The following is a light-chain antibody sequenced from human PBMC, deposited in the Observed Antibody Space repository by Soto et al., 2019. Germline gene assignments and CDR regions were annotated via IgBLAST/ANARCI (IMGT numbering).Light chain of an antibody. CDR2: DVS. CDR3: SSYPDSTTV. J-gene: IGLJ3*02. V-gene: IGLV2-14*03. Sequence: QSVLTQPASVSASPGQSITISCTGTSSDVGDYNYVSWYQQHPGKAPKLIIYDVSNRPSGVSNRFSGSKSGNTASLTISGLQPEDEADYYCSSYPDSTTVFGGGTKLTVL. CDR1: SSDVGDYNY.